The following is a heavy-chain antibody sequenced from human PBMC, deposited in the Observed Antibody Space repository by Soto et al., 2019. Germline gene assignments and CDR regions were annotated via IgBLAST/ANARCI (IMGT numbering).Heavy chain of an antibody. D-gene: IGHD5-18*01. CDR1: GDSISTNNVA. J-gene: IGHJ4*02. CDR2: TGYTSKWYN. V-gene: IGHV6-1*01. Sequence: QVQLQQSGPGLVKPSQTLSLTCAISGDSISTNNVAWNWIRQSPSGGLEWLGRTGYTSKWYNVYAVSVRSRITINPDTSKNQFSLQLNSVTLDDTAVYYCARGKYSAFDYWGQGTLVTVSS. CDR3: ARGKYSAFDY.